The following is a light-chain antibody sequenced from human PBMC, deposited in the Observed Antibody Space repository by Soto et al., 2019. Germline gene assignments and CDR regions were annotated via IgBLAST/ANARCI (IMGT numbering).Light chain of an antibody. Sequence: VLTQSPDTLSLSPGERATLSCRASQSGSSQYLSWYQQRPGQPPRLLIYSVSIRANGIPDRFSVSGSGSDFTLTINRLEPEDFAVYYCQDFAYPQWTFGQGTKVEI. CDR1: QSGSSQY. V-gene: IGKV3-20*01. CDR3: QDFAYPQWT. J-gene: IGKJ1*01. CDR2: SVS.